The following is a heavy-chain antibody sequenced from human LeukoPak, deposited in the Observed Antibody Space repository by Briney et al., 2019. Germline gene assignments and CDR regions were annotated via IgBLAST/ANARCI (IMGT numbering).Heavy chain of an antibody. V-gene: IGHV1-69*04. CDR3: AGYDYVWGLLFDI. D-gene: IGHD3-16*01. CDR2: IIHILGIA. CDR1: GGTFSSYA. J-gene: IGHJ3*02. Sequence: GASVKVSCKASGGTFSSYAISWVRQAPGQGLEWMGRIIHILGIANYAQKFQGRVTITADKSTSTAYMELGSLRSEDTAVYYCAGYDYVWGLLFDIWGQGTMVTVSS.